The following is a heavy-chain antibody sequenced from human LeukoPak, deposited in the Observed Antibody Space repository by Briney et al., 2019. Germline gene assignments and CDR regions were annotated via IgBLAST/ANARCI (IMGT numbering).Heavy chain of an antibody. D-gene: IGHD6-19*01. CDR1: GFTVNTND. J-gene: IGHJ3*02. CDR3: AKGGYSSGWYFSGI. V-gene: IGHV3-66*01. CDR2: IDSGGRT. Sequence: GGSLRLSCAASGFTVNTNDMCWVRQAPGKGLEWVSVIDSGGRTFYADSVKGRFTISRDNSKNTLDLQMNSLRVEDTAVYYCAKGGYSSGWYFSGIWGQGTMVTVSS.